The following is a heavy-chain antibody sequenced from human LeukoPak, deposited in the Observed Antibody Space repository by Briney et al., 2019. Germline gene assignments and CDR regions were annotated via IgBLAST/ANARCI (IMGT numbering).Heavy chain of an antibody. CDR3: ARGRGYSGYDYGVDY. J-gene: IGHJ4*02. D-gene: IGHD5-12*01. V-gene: IGHV4-31*03. CDR2: IYYSGST. CDR1: GGSISSGGYY. Sequence: SQTLSLTCTVSGGSISSGGYYWSWVPQPPGKAREWFGYIYYSGSTYYNPSLKSRVTISVDTSKNQFSLKLSSVTAADTAVYYCARGRGYSGYDYGVDYWGQGTLVTVSS.